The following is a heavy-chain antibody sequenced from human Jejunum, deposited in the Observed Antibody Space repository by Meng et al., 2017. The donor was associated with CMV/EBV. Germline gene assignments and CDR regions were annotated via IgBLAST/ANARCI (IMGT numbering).Heavy chain of an antibody. V-gene: IGHV4-59*01. CDR2: IFHTGST. Sequence: VSGDSLRNYYWGWIRQPPGGGLEWIGFIFHTGSTSYNPSLESRVTMSVDTSKNLFSLTVTSVTAADTAIYYCARTDYYSYYGMDVWGQGTPVTVSS. CDR3: ARTDYYSYYGMDV. J-gene: IGHJ6*02. CDR1: GDSLRNYY.